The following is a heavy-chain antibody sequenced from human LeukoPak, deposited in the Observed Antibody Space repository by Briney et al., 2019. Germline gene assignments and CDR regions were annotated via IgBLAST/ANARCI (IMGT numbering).Heavy chain of an antibody. CDR2: IYYSGTT. D-gene: IGHD6-19*01. J-gene: IGHJ4*02. CDR3: ASGYSSTDY. CDR1: GDSISSSTYY. Sequence: PSETLSLTCTVSGDSISSSTYYWGWIRQPPGEGLEWIGSIYYSGTTNYNPSLKSRVTISVDTSENQFSLKLSSVTAADTAVYYCASGYSSTDYWGQGTLVTVSS. V-gene: IGHV4-39*01.